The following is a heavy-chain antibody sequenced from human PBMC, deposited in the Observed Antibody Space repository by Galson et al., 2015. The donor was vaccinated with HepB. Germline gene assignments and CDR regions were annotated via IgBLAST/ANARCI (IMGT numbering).Heavy chain of an antibody. D-gene: IGHD4-17*01. J-gene: IGHJ4*02. CDR3: ARVADSHYGDHTHFDS. CDR2: VSSNTIYT. CDR1: GFTFSDYY. V-gene: IGHV3-11*06. Sequence: SLRLSCAASGFTFSDYYMSWIRQAPGKGLEWLAYVSSNTIYTNYADSVKGRFTVSRDNVKNSISLQMNRLSVEDTGMDHCARVADSHYGDHTHFDSWGQGALVTVSS.